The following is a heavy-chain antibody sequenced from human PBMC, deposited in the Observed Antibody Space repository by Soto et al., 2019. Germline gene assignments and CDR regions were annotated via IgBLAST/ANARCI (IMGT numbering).Heavy chain of an antibody. CDR3: ARSNSLDY. V-gene: IGHV4-4*07. D-gene: IGHD4-4*01. J-gene: IGHJ4*02. CDR2: IYTSGST. Sequence: WTRIRQPAGKGLEWIGRIYTSGSTNYNPSLKSRVTMSVDTSKNQFSLKLSSVTAADTAVYYCARSNSLDYWGQGTLVTVSS.